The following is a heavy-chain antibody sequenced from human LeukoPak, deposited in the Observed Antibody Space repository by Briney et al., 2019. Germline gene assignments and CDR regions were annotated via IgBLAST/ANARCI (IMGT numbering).Heavy chain of an antibody. Sequence: GGSLRLSCAASGFTFSSYAMSWVRQAPGKGLEWVSAISGSGGRIYYGASVKGRFTISRDNSKNTLNLQMNSLRAEDTAFYFCARDSSAFDIWGQGTMVTVSS. J-gene: IGHJ3*02. V-gene: IGHV3-23*01. CDR1: GFTFSSYA. CDR3: ARDSSAFDI. CDR2: ISGSGGRI.